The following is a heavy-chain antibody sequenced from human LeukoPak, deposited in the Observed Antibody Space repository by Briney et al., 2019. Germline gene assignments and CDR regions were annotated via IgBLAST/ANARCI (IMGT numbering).Heavy chain of an antibody. Sequence: PSETLSLTCTVSGGSISSYYWSWIRQPPGKGLEWIGYIYYSGSTNYNPSLKSRVTISVDTSKNQFSLKLSSVTAADTAVYYCARAYSSGWYSFVDYWGQGTLVTVSS. CDR1: GGSISSYY. CDR2: IYYSGST. CDR3: ARAYSSGWYSFVDY. V-gene: IGHV4-59*01. D-gene: IGHD6-19*01. J-gene: IGHJ4*02.